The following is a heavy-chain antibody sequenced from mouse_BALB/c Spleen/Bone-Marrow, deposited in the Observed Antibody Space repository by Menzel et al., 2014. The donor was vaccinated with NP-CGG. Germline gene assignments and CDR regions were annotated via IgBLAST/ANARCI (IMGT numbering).Heavy chain of an antibody. Sequence: LVESGPELVKPGASVKISCNASGYAFSSSWMNWVKQRPGQGLEWIGRIYPGDGDTNYNGKFKGKATLTADKSSSTAYMQRSSLTSVDTAVYFRARIRWGNNREGAMDYWGRGTSVNVTS. J-gene: IGHJ4*01. CDR1: GYAFSSSW. D-gene: IGHD2-1*01. CDR2: IYPGDGDT. CDR3: ARIRWGNNREGAMDY. V-gene: IGHV1-82*01.